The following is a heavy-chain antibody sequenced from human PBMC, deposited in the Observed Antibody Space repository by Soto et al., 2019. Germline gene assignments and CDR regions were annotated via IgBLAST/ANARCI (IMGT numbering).Heavy chain of an antibody. CDR1: GGSVRAPDW. V-gene: IGHV4-4*02. D-gene: IGHD1-1*01. CDR2: VHISGHS. CDR3: ARVRQGCSANNCYFDP. J-gene: IGHJ5*01. Sequence: QVHLQESGPGLVAPSGTLSLTCTLSGGSVRAPDWWTWVRQSPDKGLEWIAEVHISGHSNYNPSLRSRVSVSIDSSKKQFYLNLNSVTAADTAIYYCARVRQGCSANNCYFDPWGQGTQVTISS.